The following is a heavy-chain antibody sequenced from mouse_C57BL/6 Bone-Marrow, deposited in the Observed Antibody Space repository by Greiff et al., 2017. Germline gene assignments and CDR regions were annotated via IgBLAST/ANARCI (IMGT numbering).Heavy chain of an antibody. Sequence: QVQLQQSGAELVMPGASVKLSCKASGYTFTSYWMHWVKQRPGQGLEWIGEIDPSDSYTNYNQKFKGKSTLTVDKSSSTAYMQLSSLTSEDSAVXYCARVEFDGYFLFDYWGQGTTLTVSS. CDR2: IDPSDSYT. D-gene: IGHD2-3*01. CDR3: ARVEFDGYFLFDY. V-gene: IGHV1-69*01. J-gene: IGHJ2*01. CDR1: GYTFTSYW.